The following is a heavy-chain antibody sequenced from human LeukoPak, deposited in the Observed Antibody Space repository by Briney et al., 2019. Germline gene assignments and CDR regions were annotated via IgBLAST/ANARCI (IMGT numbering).Heavy chain of an antibody. Sequence: PSETLSLTCAVYGGSFSGYYWSWIRQPPGKGLEWIGEINHSGSTNYNPSLKSRVTISVDTSKNQFSLKLSSVTAADTAVYYCAKDRSASGSYYPDYWGQGTLVTVSS. V-gene: IGHV4-34*01. D-gene: IGHD3-10*01. CDR2: INHSGST. CDR3: AKDRSASGSYYPDY. CDR1: GGSFSGYY. J-gene: IGHJ4*02.